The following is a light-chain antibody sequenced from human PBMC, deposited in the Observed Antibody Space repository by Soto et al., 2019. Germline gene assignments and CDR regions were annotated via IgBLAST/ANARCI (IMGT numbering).Light chain of an antibody. CDR1: QDIDTY. CDR2: DAS. CDR3: QQYDNLPLT. V-gene: IGKV1-33*01. Sequence: DIQMTQSPSSLSASVGDRVNITCQASQDIDTYLVWYQQKAGKVPKVLIFDASSLITVFPSRFSGTGSGTYFTLAIRGLQPDDVATYYCQQYDNLPLTFGGGTKLE. J-gene: IGKJ4*01.